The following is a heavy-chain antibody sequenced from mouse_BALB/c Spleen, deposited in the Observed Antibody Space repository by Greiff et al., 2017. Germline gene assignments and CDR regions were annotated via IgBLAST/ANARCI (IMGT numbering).Heavy chain of an antibody. CDR3: AKHPIHYYGLYYFDY. Sequence: VQLQESGPGLVAPSQSLSITCTVSGFSLTDYGVSWIRQPPGKGLEWLGVIWGGGSTYYNSALKSRLSISKDNSKSQVFLKMNSLQTDDTAMYYCAKHPIHYYGLYYFDYWGQGTTLTVSS. CDR2: IWGGGST. CDR1: GFSLTDYG. V-gene: IGHV2-6-5*01. D-gene: IGHD1-2*01. J-gene: IGHJ2*01.